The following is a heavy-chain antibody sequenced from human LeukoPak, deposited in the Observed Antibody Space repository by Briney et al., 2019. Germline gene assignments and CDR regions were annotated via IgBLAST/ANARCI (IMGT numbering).Heavy chain of an antibody. Sequence: SETLSLTCAVSGGSISSGGYSWSWIRQPPGKGLEWIGYIYHSGSTYYNPSLKSRVTISVDRSKNQFSLKRSSVTAADTAVYYCARGLGYSYGHRTDAFDIWGQGTMVTVSS. CDR2: IYHSGST. CDR3: ARGLGYSYGHRTDAFDI. CDR1: GGSISSGGYS. J-gene: IGHJ3*02. V-gene: IGHV4-30-2*01. D-gene: IGHD5-18*01.